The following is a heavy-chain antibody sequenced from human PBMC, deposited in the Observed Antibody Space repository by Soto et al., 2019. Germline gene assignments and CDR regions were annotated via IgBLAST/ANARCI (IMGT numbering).Heavy chain of an antibody. CDR2: IIPIFGTA. J-gene: IGHJ4*02. CDR1: GGTFSSYA. CDR3: ARTYDFWSGYYWAYFDY. V-gene: IGHV1-69*13. D-gene: IGHD3-3*01. Sequence: SVKVSCKASGGTFSSYAISWVRQAPGQVLEWMGGIIPIFGTANYAQKFQGRVTITADESTSTAYMELSSLRSEDTAVYYCARTYDFWSGYYWAYFDYWGQGTLVT.